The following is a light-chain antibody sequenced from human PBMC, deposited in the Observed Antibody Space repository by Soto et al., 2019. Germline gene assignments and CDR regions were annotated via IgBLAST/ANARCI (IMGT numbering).Light chain of an antibody. Sequence: QSVLTQPPSASGTPGQRVTISCSGSSSNIGSNTVNWYQQLPGTAPKLLIYSNNQRPSGVPDRFSGSKSGTSASLAISGLQSDDEADYYCAAWDDSLNGYVFGTGTKVNVL. CDR2: SNN. J-gene: IGLJ1*01. CDR3: AAWDDSLNGYV. CDR1: SSNIGSNT. V-gene: IGLV1-44*01.